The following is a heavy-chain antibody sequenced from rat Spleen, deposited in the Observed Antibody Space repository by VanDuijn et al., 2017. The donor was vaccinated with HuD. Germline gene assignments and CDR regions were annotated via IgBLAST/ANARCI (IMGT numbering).Heavy chain of an antibody. CDR3: TRETIVSPY. Sequence: QVQLKESGPGLVQPSQTLSHTCTVSGLSITSYGVSLARQPPGKGLEWMGGIWDDGSTNYNSGLKSRLSISRHPSKSQVFLKMNSLQTEDTAIYFCTRETIVSPYWGQGVMVTVSS. D-gene: IGHD1-11*01. CDR1: GLSITSYG. J-gene: IGHJ2*01. V-gene: IGHV2-15*01. CDR2: IWDDGST.